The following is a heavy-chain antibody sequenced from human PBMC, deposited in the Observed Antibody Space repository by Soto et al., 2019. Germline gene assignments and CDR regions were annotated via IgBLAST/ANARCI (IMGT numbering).Heavy chain of an antibody. D-gene: IGHD1-26*01. CDR2: ISGDGNDK. Sequence: QVQLVESGGGVVQPGRSLRLSCAASGFIFRNFGMHWVRRAPGKGLEWVAVISGDGNDKYYPDSMKGRFTISRDNFNNTLYLQLNSLSPADTAVYHCVQGASTAHQPLDSWGQGVLVTVSS. CDR3: VQGASTAHQPLDS. J-gene: IGHJ4*02. CDR1: GFIFRNFG. V-gene: IGHV3-30*03.